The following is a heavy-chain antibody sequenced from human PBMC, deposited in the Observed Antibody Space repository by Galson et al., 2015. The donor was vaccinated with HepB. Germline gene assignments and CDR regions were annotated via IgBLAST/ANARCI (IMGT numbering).Heavy chain of an antibody. CDR1: GGSISSSSYY. CDR3: ARQSGEYAWRNYHFDY. CDR2: IYYRGDT. D-gene: IGHD3-16*02. V-gene: IGHV4-39*01. J-gene: IGHJ4*02. Sequence: ETLSLTCTVSGGSISSSSYYWGWIRQPPGKGLEWIGAIYYRGDTFYNPSLRSRVTISVDTSKNLFSLKLSSVTAADTAVYYCARQSGEYAWRNYHFDYWGQGSLVSVSS.